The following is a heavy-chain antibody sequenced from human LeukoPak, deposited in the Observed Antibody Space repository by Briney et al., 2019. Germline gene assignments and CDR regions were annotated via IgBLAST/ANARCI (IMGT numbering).Heavy chain of an antibody. CDR2: MSAYNGKT. V-gene: IGHV1-18*01. D-gene: IGHD3-10*01. CDR3: ARYFSSGTSDY. CDR1: GYSFNIFG. Sequence: ASVKVSCKASGYSFNIFGMSWVRQAPGQGLEWMGWMSAYNGKTHFAQKFQGRVTMTADASTSTAYMKLGSLTSDDTAVYYCARYFSSGTSDYWGQGTLVTVSS. J-gene: IGHJ4*02.